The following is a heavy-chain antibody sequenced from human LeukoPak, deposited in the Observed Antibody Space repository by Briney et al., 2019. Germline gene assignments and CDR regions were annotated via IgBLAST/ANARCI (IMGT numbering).Heavy chain of an antibody. CDR2: IYYSGST. CDR1: GGSVSSGSYY. J-gene: IGHJ2*01. CDR3: ASGYSYGYGFWYFDL. V-gene: IGHV4-61*01. Sequence: SETLSLTCTVSGGSVSSGSYYWSWIRQPPGKGLEWNGYIYYSGSTNYNPSLKSRVTISVDTSKNQFSLKLSSVTAADTAVYYCASGYSYGYGFWYFDLWGRGTLVTVSS. D-gene: IGHD5-18*01.